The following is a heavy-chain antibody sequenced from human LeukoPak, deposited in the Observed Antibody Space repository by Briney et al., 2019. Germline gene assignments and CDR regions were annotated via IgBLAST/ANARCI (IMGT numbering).Heavy chain of an antibody. CDR2: IYHSGST. D-gene: IGHD3-22*01. J-gene: IGHJ5*02. CDR1: GYSISSGYY. V-gene: IGHV4-38-2*02. CDR3: ARDSGPYDSSGYSWFDP. Sequence: KPSETLSLTCTVSGYSISSGYYWGWIRQPPGKGLEWIGSIYHSGSTYYSPSLKSRVTISVDTSKNQFSLKLSSVTAADTAVYYCARDSGPYDSSGYSWFDPWGQGTLVTVSS.